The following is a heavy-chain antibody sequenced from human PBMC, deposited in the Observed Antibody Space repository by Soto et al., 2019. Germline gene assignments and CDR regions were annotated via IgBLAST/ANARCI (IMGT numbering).Heavy chain of an antibody. CDR3: AKNFRGVAHDTFDI. CDR1: GFTFSNYA. D-gene: IGHD3-10*01. J-gene: IGHJ3*02. Sequence: EVQLLESGGGLVQPGGSLRLSCAASGFTFSNYAMSWVRQAPGKGLEWVSAISVSGVSTFHADSVKGRFTISRDNSKNTLYLQMNSLRVDDTAVYYWAKNFRGVAHDTFDIWGQGTMVTVS. V-gene: IGHV3-23*01. CDR2: ISVSGVST.